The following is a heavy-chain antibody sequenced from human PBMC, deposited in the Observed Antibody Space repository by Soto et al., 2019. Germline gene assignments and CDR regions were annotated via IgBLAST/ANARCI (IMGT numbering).Heavy chain of an antibody. CDR2: IYYSGST. Sequence: PLETPSLTRPVSGGSLSSFYWSWIRQPPGKGLEWIGYIYYSGSTNYKPSLKSRVTISVDTSKNQFSLKLSSVTAADTAVYYCASGPNYYYGMDVWGQGTTVTVS. CDR3: ASGPNYYYGMDV. V-gene: IGHV4-59*01. CDR1: GGSLSSFY. J-gene: IGHJ6*02.